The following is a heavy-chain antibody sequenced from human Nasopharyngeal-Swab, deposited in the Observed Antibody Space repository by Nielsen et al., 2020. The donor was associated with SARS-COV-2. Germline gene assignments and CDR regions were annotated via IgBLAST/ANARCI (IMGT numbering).Heavy chain of an antibody. J-gene: IGHJ6*02. CDR2: ITGSGDAT. CDR1: GFTFSRYA. V-gene: IGHV3-23*01. Sequence: ESLKISCAASGFTFSRYAMNWVRQAPGRGLAWVSAITGSGDATNYADSVRGRFTISRDNSKSTLYLQMNSLRAEDTAEYFCAKNWVRLNGIDVWGQGTTVTVSS. CDR3: AKNWVRLNGIDV. D-gene: IGHD3-16*01.